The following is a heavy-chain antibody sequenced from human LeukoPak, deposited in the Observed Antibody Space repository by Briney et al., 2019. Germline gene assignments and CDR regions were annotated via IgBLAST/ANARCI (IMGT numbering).Heavy chain of an antibody. Sequence: GGSLRLSCTASGFTFSGAWMTWVRQAPGKGLEWVANIREDGTEKNYVDSVKGRFTISRDDAKNSLFLQMSNLRDDDTAIYYCARHVGISFWGQGTLVTVSS. CDR2: IREDGTEK. CDR1: GFTFSGAW. V-gene: IGHV3-7*01. CDR3: ARHVGISF. D-gene: IGHD7-27*01. J-gene: IGHJ4*02.